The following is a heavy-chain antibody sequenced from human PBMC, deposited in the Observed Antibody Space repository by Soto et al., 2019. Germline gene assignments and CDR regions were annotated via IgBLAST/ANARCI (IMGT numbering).Heavy chain of an antibody. CDR2: INHSGST. J-gene: IGHJ6*03. Sequence: SETLSLTCAGYGGSFSGYYWSWIRQPPGKGLEWIGEINHSGSTNYNPSLKSRVTISVDTSKNQFSLKLSSVTAADTAVYYCARGRAVTWYYYHYYMDVWGKGTTVTVSS. V-gene: IGHV4-34*01. CDR3: ARGRAVTWYYYHYYMDV. D-gene: IGHD4-4*01. CDR1: GGSFSGYY.